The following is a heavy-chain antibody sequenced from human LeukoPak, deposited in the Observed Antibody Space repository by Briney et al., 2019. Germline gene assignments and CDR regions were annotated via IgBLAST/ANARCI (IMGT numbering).Heavy chain of an antibody. CDR2: ISSSSSTI. Sequence: PGGSLRLSCAASGFTFSSYSMNWVRQAPGKGLEWVSYISSSSSTIYYADSVKGRFTISRDNAKNSLYLQMNSLRAEDTAVYYCARDTRYYDFWSGQPSAYFDYWGQGTLVTVSS. CDR3: ARDTRYYDFWSGQPSAYFDY. J-gene: IGHJ4*02. V-gene: IGHV3-48*01. CDR1: GFTFSSYS. D-gene: IGHD3-3*01.